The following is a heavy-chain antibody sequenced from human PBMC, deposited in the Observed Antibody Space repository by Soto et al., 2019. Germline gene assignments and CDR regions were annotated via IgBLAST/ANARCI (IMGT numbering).Heavy chain of an antibody. CDR1: GYAFTTYN. CDR3: ARGHNWFDP. CDR2: TNPNSGHT. V-gene: IGHV1-8*01. J-gene: IGHJ5*02. Sequence: QVQLVQSGAEVKKPGASVKVSCKASGYAFTTYNINWVRQAPGQGLEWMGWTNPNSGHTGYAQKFQGRITMTRDTSKSTAYMELSSQRSEDTAVYYCARGHNWFDPWGQGTLVTVSS.